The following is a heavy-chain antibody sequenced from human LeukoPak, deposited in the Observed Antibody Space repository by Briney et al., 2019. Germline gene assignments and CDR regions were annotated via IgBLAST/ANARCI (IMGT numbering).Heavy chain of an antibody. V-gene: IGHV4-4*07. CDR1: GGSISSYY. J-gene: IGHJ6*03. Sequence: SETLSLTCTVSGGSISSYYWSWIRQPAGKGLEWIGRIYTSGSTNYNPSLKSRVTMSVDTSKNQFSLKLSSVTAADTAVYYCARHTGCSSSWYDSYSYYYYYMDVWGKGTTVTISS. CDR2: IYTSGST. CDR3: ARHTGCSSSWYDSYSYYYYYMDV. D-gene: IGHD6-13*01.